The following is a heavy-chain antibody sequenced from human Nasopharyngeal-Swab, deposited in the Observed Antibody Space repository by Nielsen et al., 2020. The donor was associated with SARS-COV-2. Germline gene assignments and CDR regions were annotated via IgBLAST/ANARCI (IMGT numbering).Heavy chain of an antibody. V-gene: IGHV1-3*01. Sequence: WVRQAPGQRLEWMGWINAGNGNTKYSQKFQGRVTITRDTSASTAYMELSSLRSEDTAVHYCARVYYDSSGYYQYWGQGTLVTVSS. D-gene: IGHD3-22*01. CDR2: INAGNGNT. J-gene: IGHJ4*02. CDR3: ARVYYDSSGYYQY.